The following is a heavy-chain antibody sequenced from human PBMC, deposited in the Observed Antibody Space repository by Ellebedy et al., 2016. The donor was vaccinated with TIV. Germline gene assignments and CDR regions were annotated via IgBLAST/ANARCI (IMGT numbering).Heavy chain of an antibody. CDR2: INSDGSST. V-gene: IGHV3-74*01. Sequence: PGGSLRLSCAAPGFTFRSYWMHWVRQAPGKGLVWVSLINSDGSSTSYADSVKGRLTISKDNAKNTLYLQMNSLRAEDTAVYYCARNRYCSRGNCYALGYWGQGTLVTVSS. CDR1: GFTFRSYW. CDR3: ARNRYCSRGNCYALGY. J-gene: IGHJ4*02. D-gene: IGHD2-15*01.